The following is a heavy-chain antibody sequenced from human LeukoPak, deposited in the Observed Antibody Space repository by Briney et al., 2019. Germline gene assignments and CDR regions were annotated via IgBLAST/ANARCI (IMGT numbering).Heavy chain of an antibody. CDR2: ISAYNGNT. CDR1: GYTFTSYG. V-gene: IGHV1-18*01. D-gene: IGHD3-16*02. J-gene: IGHJ6*02. Sequence: ASVTVSFKASGYTFTSYGISWVRQAPGQGLEWMGLISAYNGNTNYAQKLQGRVTMTTDTSTSTAYMELRSLRSDDTAVYYCARDLYVWGSYRSRDYYYGMDVWGQGTTVTVSS. CDR3: ARDLYVWGSYRSRDYYYGMDV.